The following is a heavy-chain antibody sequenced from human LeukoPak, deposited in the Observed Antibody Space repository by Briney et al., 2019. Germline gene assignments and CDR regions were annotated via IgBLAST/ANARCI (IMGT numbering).Heavy chain of an antibody. D-gene: IGHD3-22*01. CDR2: INHRGTT. J-gene: IGHJ3*02. CDR3: SGIGVDPMGKIVFDM. CDR1: GGSLSGYY. Sequence: SETLSLTCAVYGGSLSGYYWSWIRQPPGKGLEWIGEINHRGTTNYNAPLKSRVTISPDTSKNQFSLNLSSVTAADTAVYYCSGIGVDPMGKIVFDMWGQGTLVTVSS. V-gene: IGHV4-34*01.